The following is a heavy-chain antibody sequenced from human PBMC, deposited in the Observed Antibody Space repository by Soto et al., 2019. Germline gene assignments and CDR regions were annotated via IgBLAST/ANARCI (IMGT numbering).Heavy chain of an antibody. CDR1: GFTFSDYY. J-gene: IGHJ3*02. V-gene: IGHV3-11*06. D-gene: IGHD2-21*02. CDR3: ARDRVNGYCGGDCNSHAFDI. Sequence: GGSLRLSCAASGFTFSDYYMSWIRQAPGKGLEWVSYFSSSSSYTNYADSVKGRFTISRDNAKNSLYLQMNSLRAEDTAVYYCARDRVNGYCGGDCNSHAFDIWGQGTMVTVSS. CDR2: FSSSSSYT.